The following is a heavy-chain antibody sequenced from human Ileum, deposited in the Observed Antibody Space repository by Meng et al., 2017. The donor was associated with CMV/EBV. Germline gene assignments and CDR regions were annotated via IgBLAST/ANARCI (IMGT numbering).Heavy chain of an antibody. D-gene: IGHD3-22*01. V-gene: IGHV3-30*02. CDR3: AKGMYYYDNSGPHDY. J-gene: IGHJ4*02. CDR1: AFTFSPYG. Sequence: SAFTFSPYGRHWLRQAPGKGLEWVAFIRNDGSFQHYVDSVKGRFTISRDNTKNTLFLQMNSLSPDDTAVYYCAKGMYYYDNSGPHDYWGQGTLVAVSS. CDR2: IRNDGSFQ.